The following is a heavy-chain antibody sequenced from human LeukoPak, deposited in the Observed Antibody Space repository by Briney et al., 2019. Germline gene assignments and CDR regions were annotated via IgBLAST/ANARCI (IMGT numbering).Heavy chain of an antibody. CDR2: ISGDGGDT. V-gene: IGHV3-23*01. CDR1: GFTFSSYA. J-gene: IGHJ4*02. Sequence: GGSLRLSCAASGFTFSSYAMNWVRQAPGKGLEWVSTISGDGGDTHYADSVRGRFTISRDNSKNTLYLQMNSLTDDDSAVYYCAKDRIPVAGRQDIWDYWGQGTLVTVSS. CDR3: AKDRIPVAGRQDIWDY. D-gene: IGHD6-19*01.